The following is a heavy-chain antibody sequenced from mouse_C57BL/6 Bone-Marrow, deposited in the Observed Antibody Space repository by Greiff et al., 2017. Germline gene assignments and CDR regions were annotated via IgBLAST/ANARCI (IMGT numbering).Heavy chain of an antibody. D-gene: IGHD1-1*01. V-gene: IGHV1-64*01. J-gene: IGHJ3*01. CDR3: ASGLRTRFAY. CDR1: GYTFTSYW. Sequence: QVQLQQPGAELVKPGALVKLSCKASGYTFTSYWMHWVKQRPGQGLEWIGMIHPNSGSTNYNEKFKSKATLTVDKSSSTAYMQLSSLTSEDSAVYYCASGLRTRFAYWGQGTLVTVSA. CDR2: IHPNSGST.